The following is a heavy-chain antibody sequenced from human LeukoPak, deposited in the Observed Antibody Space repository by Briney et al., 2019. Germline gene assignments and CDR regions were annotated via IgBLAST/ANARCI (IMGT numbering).Heavy chain of an antibody. CDR2: IYCSGST. CDR1: GGSISSYY. Sequence: SETLSLTCTVSGGSISSYYWSWIRQPPGKGMEWIGYIYCSGSTNYNPSLKSRVTISVDTSKNQFSLKLSSVTAADTAVYYCARLRQYYYYDSSGYSSNSFDPWGQGTLVTVSS. V-gene: IGHV4-59*08. CDR3: ARLRQYYYYDSSGYSSNSFDP. D-gene: IGHD3-22*01. J-gene: IGHJ5*02.